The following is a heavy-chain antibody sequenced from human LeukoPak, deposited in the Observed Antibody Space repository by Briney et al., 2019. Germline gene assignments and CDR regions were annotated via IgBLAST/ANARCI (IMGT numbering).Heavy chain of an antibody. CDR2: IYYSGST. V-gene: IGHV4-31*03. CDR1: GGSISSGGYY. D-gene: IGHD5-18*01. Sequence: SETLSLTCTVSGGSISSGGYYWSWIRQHPGKGLEWIGYIYYSGSTYYNPSLKSRVTISVDTSKNQFSLKLSSVTAADTAVYYCARIVSGGYSYGYYYYGMDVWGQGTTVTVSS. CDR3: ARIVSGGYSYGYYYYGMDV. J-gene: IGHJ6*02.